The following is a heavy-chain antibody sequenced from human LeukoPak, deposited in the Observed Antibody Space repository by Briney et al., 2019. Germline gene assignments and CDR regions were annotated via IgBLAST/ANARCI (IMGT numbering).Heavy chain of an antibody. Sequence: SETLSLTCTVSGGSVSSGSYYWSWIRQPPGKGLEWIGEINHSGSTNYNPSLKSRVTISVDTSKNQFSLKLSSVTAADTAVYYCARARIVGARFDYWGQGTLVTVSS. CDR1: GGSVSSGSYY. V-gene: IGHV4-39*07. J-gene: IGHJ4*02. CDR2: INHSGST. D-gene: IGHD1-26*01. CDR3: ARARIVGARFDY.